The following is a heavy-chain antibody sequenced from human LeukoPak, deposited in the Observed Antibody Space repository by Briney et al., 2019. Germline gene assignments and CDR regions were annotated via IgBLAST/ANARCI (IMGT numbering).Heavy chain of an antibody. D-gene: IGHD2-15*01. CDR3: AKDGGSDPDSFDI. Sequence: GGSLRLSCAASGFTVNSNYMSWVRQAPGKGLEWLAFIRYDGSNKNYADSVKGRFTISRDNTKNSLYLQMNSLRAEDTAVYYCAKDGGSDPDSFDIWGQGTMVTVSS. CDR2: IRYDGSNK. CDR1: GFTVNSNY. V-gene: IGHV3-30*02. J-gene: IGHJ3*02.